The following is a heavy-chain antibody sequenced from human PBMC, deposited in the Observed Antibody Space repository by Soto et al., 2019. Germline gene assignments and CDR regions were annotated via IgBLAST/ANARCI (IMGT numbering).Heavy chain of an antibody. CDR1: GYSFTTQT. V-gene: IGHV1-3*01. CDR2: INGGNGAT. D-gene: IGHD2-21*02. J-gene: IGHJ4*02. Sequence: QVHLVQSGAEVKRPGASVKVSCKTSGYSFTTQTLNWVRQAPGQSLEWVGWINGGNGATKYSPKFQGRVYMTSDASASTAFMELSSLRSEDTAVYYCARGPNCGGDCDWGQGTLVTVSS. CDR3: ARGPNCGGDCD.